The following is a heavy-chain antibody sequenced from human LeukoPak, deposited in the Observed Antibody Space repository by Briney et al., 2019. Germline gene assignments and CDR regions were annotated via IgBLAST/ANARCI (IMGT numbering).Heavy chain of an antibody. CDR1: GFTVSGNY. D-gene: IGHD5-24*01. Sequence: GGSLRLTCAASGFTVSGNYMSWVHQAPGKGLEWVSLLYSGGSTYYADSVKGRFSISRDNSKNTLYLQMNSLRAEDTAVYYCASRDKGYYYGMDVWGQGTTVTVSS. CDR3: ASRDKGYYYGMDV. CDR2: LYSGGST. J-gene: IGHJ6*02. V-gene: IGHV3-66*01.